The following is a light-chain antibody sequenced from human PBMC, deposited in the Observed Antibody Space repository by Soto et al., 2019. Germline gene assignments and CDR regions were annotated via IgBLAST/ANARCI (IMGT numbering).Light chain of an antibody. CDR3: QHFGDATST. CDR1: RSFXSTY. J-gene: IGKJ5*01. Sequence: DIVLTQSPATLSLSPGERATLSCGASRSFXSTYLAGCEQKPGQAPRLLTYGASTMAAGSPDRLSGTGSGTDFTLTISGLEPEYFAVYYCQHFGDATSTFGQGTRLEIK. V-gene: IGKV3-20*01. CDR2: GAS.